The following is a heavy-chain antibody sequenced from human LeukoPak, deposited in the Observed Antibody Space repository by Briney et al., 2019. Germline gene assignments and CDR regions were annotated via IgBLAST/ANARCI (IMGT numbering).Heavy chain of an antibody. J-gene: IGHJ6*02. CDR2: INPNSGGT. D-gene: IGHD5-18*01. V-gene: IGHV1-2*02. CDR3: AREGVDTAMDYYYGMDV. Sequence: ASVKVSCKASGYTFTGYYMHWVRQAPGQGLEWMGWINPNSGGTNYAQKFQGRVTMTRDTSISTAYMELSRLRSDDTAVYYCAREGVDTAMDYYYGMDVWGQGTRVTVSS. CDR1: GYTFTGYY.